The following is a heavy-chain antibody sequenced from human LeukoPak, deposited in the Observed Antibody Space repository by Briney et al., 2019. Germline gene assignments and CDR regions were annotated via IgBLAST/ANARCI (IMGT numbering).Heavy chain of an antibody. D-gene: IGHD3-16*01. V-gene: IGHV3-21*01. J-gene: IGHJ4*02. CDR2: ISRTSEYI. Sequence: GGSLRLSCVASGFIFSDYAVNWVRQAPGKGLEWVSSISRTSEYIHYADSVRGRFAISRDNAKNSVYLQMNSLRAEDTAVYFCAGGGDFDYWGQGILVTVSA. CDR3: AGGGDFDY. CDR1: GFIFSDYA.